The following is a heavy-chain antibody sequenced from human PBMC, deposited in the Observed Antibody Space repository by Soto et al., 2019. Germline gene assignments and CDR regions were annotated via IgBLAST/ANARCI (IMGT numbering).Heavy chain of an antibody. CDR2: INAGNGNT. J-gene: IGHJ4*02. CDR1: GYTFTGYA. D-gene: IGHD6-19*01. Sequence: QVQLVQSGAEEKKPGASVKVSCKASGYTFTGYAMHWVRQAPGQRLEWMGWINAGNGNTKYSQKFQGRVTITRDKSASAAYMALSSLSSEDTAVYYCARAVAVAADFDYWGQGTLVTVSS. V-gene: IGHV1-3*05. CDR3: ARAVAVAADFDY.